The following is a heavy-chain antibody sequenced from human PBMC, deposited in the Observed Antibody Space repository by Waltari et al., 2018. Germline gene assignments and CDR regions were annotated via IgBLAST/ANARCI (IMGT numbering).Heavy chain of an antibody. CDR3: ARDSIYCSGGSCYSGWFDP. CDR1: GYTFTGYY. Sequence: QVQLVQSGAEVKKPGASVKVSCKASGYTFTGYYMHWVRQAPGQGLEWMGRCNPNSVGTTYAQKFQGRVTMTRDTSISTAYMELSRLRSDDTAVYYCARDSIYCSGGSCYSGWFDPWGQGTLVTVSS. CDR2: CNPNSVGT. V-gene: IGHV1-2*06. D-gene: IGHD2-15*01. J-gene: IGHJ5*02.